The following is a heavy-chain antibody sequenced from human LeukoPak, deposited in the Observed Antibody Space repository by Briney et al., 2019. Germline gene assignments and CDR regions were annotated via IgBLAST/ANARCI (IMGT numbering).Heavy chain of an antibody. CDR2: MNPNSGNT. D-gene: IGHD6-13*01. Sequence: ASVKVSCKASGYTFTSYDINWVRQATGQGLEWMGWMNPNSGNTGYAQKFQGRVTMTRNTSISTAYMELSSLRPEDTAVYYCARGNIAAAGTYDYWGQGTLVTVSS. CDR1: GYTFTSYD. CDR3: ARGNIAAAGTYDY. J-gene: IGHJ4*02. V-gene: IGHV1-8*01.